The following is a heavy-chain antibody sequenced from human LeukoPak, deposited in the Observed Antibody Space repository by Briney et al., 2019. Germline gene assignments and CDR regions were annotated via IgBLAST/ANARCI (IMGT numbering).Heavy chain of an antibody. CDR2: INPNSGGT. D-gene: IGHD3-22*01. V-gene: IGHV1-2*02. J-gene: IGHJ5*02. CDR1: GYTFTVYY. Sequence: ASVKVSCKASGYTFTVYYMHWVRQAPGQVLEWMGWINPNSGGTNYAQKFQGRVTMTRDTSISTAYMELSRLRSDDTAVYYCARAPTIVGDEGWFDPWGQGTLVTVSS. CDR3: ARAPTIVGDEGWFDP.